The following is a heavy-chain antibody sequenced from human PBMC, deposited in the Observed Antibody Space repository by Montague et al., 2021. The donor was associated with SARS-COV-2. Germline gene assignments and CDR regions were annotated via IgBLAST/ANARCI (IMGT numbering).Heavy chain of an antibody. D-gene: IGHD4-17*01. Sequence: SETLSLTCAVSGGSFSNYYWSWICQPPGKGLEWIGEINHSGSTNYNPSLTRRVTISVDTSKNQFSLTLSFVTAADTAVDYCARGGTVTTFFAPKRTRRYNWFDPWGQGTLVTVSS. CDR3: ARGGTVTTFFAPKRTRRYNWFDP. V-gene: IGHV4-34*01. CDR1: GGSFSNYY. J-gene: IGHJ5*02. CDR2: INHSGST.